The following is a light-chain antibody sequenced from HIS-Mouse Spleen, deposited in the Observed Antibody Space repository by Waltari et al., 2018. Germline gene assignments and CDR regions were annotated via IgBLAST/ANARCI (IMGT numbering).Light chain of an antibody. CDR3: SSYTSSSFNVV. J-gene: IGLJ2*01. Sequence: QSALTQPASVSGSPGQSITISCTGTSSDVGGYNYVSWYQQHPGKAPKLMIYGGSHRPSGVSSRFSGSKSGNTASLTISGLQAEDEADYYCSSYTSSSFNVVFGGGIKLTVL. CDR1: SSDVGGYNY. CDR2: GGS. V-gene: IGLV2-14*03.